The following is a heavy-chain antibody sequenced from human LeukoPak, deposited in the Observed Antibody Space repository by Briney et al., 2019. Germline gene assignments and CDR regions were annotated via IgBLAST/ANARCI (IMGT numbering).Heavy chain of an antibody. D-gene: IGHD3-22*01. V-gene: IGHV3-53*01. Sequence: PGGSLRLSCAASGFTVSSNYMSWVRQAPGKGLEWVSVIYSGGSTYYADSVKGRFTISRDNSKNTLYLQMNSLRAEDTAVYYCARAGGYYDSSGYYPLDYWGQGTLVTVSS. CDR2: IYSGGST. CDR1: GFTVSSNY. CDR3: ARAGGYYDSSGYYPLDY. J-gene: IGHJ4*02.